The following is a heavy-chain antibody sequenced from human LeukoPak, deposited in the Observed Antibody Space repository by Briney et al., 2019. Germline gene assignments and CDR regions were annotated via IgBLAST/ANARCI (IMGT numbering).Heavy chain of an antibody. CDR2: ISACNGNT. V-gene: IGHV1-18*01. D-gene: IGHD3-22*01. CDR3: ARGRKNYYDSSGYYTDAFDI. Sequence: ASVKVSCKASGYTFTSYGISWVRQAPGQGLDWMGWISACNGNTNYAQKLQGRVTMTTDTSTSTAYMELRSLRSDDTAVYYCARGRKNYYDSSGYYTDAFDIWGQGTMVTVSS. J-gene: IGHJ3*02. CDR1: GYTFTSYG.